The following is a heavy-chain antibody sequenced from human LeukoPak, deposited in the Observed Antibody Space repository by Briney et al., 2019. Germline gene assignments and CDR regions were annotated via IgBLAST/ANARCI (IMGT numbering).Heavy chain of an antibody. CDR2: IIPIFGTA. Sequence: SVKVSCKASGGTFSSYAISWVRQAPGQGLEWMGGIIPIFGTANYAQKFQGRVTITADESTSTAYMELSSLRSEGTAVYYCARGGGELLRSSAFDIWGQGTMVTVSS. V-gene: IGHV1-69*13. CDR1: GGTFSSYA. D-gene: IGHD1-26*01. J-gene: IGHJ3*02. CDR3: ARGGGELLRSSAFDI.